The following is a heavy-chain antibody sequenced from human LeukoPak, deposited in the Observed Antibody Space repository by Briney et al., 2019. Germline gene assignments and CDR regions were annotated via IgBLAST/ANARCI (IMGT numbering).Heavy chain of an antibody. CDR1: GFIFNTNA. Sequence: GGSLRLSCAASGFIFNTNAMTWVRQAPGKGLEWVSTVTGSDGSTFYANSVKGRFTISRDDSKNTVFLHMTSLRAEDTAVYYCTKFDYWGQGVLVTVSS. CDR3: TKFDY. V-gene: IGHV3-23*01. CDR2: VTGSDGST. J-gene: IGHJ4*02.